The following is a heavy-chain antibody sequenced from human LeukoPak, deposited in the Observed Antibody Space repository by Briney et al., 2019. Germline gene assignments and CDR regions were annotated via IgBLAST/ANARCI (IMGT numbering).Heavy chain of an antibody. D-gene: IGHD5-18*01. CDR3: ASWLWKHDY. Sequence: SETLSLTCTVSGGSISSGGYYWGWIRQPPGKGLEWIGSIYYSGSAYYNPSLKSRVTISVDTSKSQVSLKLSSVTAADTAVYYCASWLWKHDYWGQGTLVTVSS. CDR1: GGSISSGGYY. CDR2: IYYSGSA. V-gene: IGHV4-39*01. J-gene: IGHJ4*02.